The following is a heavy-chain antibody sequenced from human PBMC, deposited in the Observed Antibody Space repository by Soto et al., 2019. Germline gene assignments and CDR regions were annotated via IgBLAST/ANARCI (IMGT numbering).Heavy chain of an antibody. J-gene: IGHJ4*02. D-gene: IGHD3-22*01. CDR2: ISYDGSNK. CDR1: GFTFSSYA. Sequence: PGGSLRLSCAASGFTFSSYAMHWVRQAPGKGLEWVAVISYDGSNKYYADSVKGRFTISRDNSKNTLYLQMNSLRAEDTAVYYCARTTHYYDSSGYFDYWGQGTLVTVSS. V-gene: IGHV3-30-3*01. CDR3: ARTTHYYDSSGYFDY.